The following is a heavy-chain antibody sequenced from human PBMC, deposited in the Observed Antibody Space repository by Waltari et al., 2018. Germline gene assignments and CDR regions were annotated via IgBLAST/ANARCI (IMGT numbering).Heavy chain of an antibody. D-gene: IGHD1-20*01. Sequence: QVQLQESGPGLVKPSETLSLTCSVSGGPINNYFWNWIRQSPGKGLQWIGYIRHTGITKSNPSLKSRVTMAVDTSKSQFSLRLTSVSATDTAVYFCARWDSPDRYFGDWGQGTPVTVSS. V-gene: IGHV4-59*08. CDR2: IRHTGIT. J-gene: IGHJ4*02. CDR3: ARWDSPDRYFGD. CDR1: GGPINNYF.